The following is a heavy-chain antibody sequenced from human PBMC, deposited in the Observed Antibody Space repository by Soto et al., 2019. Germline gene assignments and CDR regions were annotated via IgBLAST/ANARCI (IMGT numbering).Heavy chain of an antibody. CDR3: ARWTSAAVTGTPAATNWFDP. Sequence: ASVKVSCKASGGTFSSYAISWVRQAPGQGLEWMGGIIPIFGTANYAQKFQGRVTITTDESTSTAYMELSSLRSEDTAVYYCARWTSAAVTGTPAATNWFDPWGQGTLVTVSS. J-gene: IGHJ5*02. D-gene: IGHD6-13*01. CDR2: IIPIFGTA. CDR1: GGTFSSYA. V-gene: IGHV1-69*05.